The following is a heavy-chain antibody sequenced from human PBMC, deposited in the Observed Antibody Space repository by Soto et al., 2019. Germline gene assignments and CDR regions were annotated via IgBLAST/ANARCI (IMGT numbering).Heavy chain of an antibody. J-gene: IGHJ4*02. D-gene: IGHD5-18*01. CDR3: AKGFSYSVIDY. CDR2: ISYDGSNK. V-gene: IGHV3-30*18. Sequence: QVQLVESGGGVVQPGRSLRLSCAASGFTFSTYGMHWVRQAPGKGLEWVAVISYDGSNKYYADSVKGRFTISRDNSKNSLDLQLSSRRAEDTAVYYCAKGFSYSVIDYWGVGTLVTVSS. CDR1: GFTFSTYG.